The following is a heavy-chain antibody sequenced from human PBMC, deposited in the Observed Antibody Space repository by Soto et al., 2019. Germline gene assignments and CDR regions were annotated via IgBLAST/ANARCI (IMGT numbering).Heavy chain of an antibody. D-gene: IGHD6-13*01. J-gene: IGHJ4*02. CDR3: ARDSVAADASDY. CDR2: IIPIFGTA. Sequence: GASVKVSCKASGDTFSNFDFNWVRQATGQGLEWMGGIIPIFGTANYAQKFQGRVTITADESTSTAYMELSSLRSEDTAVYYCARDSVAADASDYWGQGTLVTVSS. V-gene: IGHV1-69*13. CDR1: GDTFSNFD.